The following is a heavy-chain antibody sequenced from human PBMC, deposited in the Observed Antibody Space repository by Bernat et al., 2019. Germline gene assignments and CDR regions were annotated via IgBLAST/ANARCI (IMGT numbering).Heavy chain of an antibody. CDR3: ARVGAPGIDFDY. V-gene: IGHV3-72*01. J-gene: IGHJ4*01. CDR2: TRNRANSYTT. Sequence: EVQLVESGGGLVQPGGSLRLSCAASGFTFSDHYMDWVRQAPGTGLEWVGRTRNRANSYTTEYAASVKGRFTGSRDDSRNSVFLQMNGLKTEDTAVYYCARVGAPGIDFDYWGHGTLVTVSS. D-gene: IGHD3-16*01. CDR1: GFTFSDHY.